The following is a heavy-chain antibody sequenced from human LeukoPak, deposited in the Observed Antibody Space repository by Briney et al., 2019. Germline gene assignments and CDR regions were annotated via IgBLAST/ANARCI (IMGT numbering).Heavy chain of an antibody. Sequence: GRSLRLSCAASGFTFSSYGMHWVRQAPGKGLEWVAVISYGGSNKYYADSVKGRFTISRDNSKNTLYLQMNSLRAEDTAVYYCAKQGGIAVAGRQYYFDYWGQGTLVTVSS. V-gene: IGHV3-30*18. CDR2: ISYGGSNK. D-gene: IGHD6-19*01. CDR1: GFTFSSYG. J-gene: IGHJ4*02. CDR3: AKQGGIAVAGRQYYFDY.